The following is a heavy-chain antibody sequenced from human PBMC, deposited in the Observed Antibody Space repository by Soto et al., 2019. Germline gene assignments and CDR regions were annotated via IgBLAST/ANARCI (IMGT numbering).Heavy chain of an antibody. CDR3: ARSIRGPRRFNGMDV. Sequence: SGPTLVNPTETLTLTCTFSGFSLTSPGMCVSWIRQPPGKALEWLALIERDDDDKYYSTSLKTRLTISKDTRKNQVVLTMANMDPTDTGTYYCARSIRGPRRFNGMDVWGQGTTVTVSS. V-gene: IGHV2-70*13. CDR1: GFSLTSPGMC. D-gene: IGHD1-20*01. CDR2: IERDDDDK. J-gene: IGHJ6*02.